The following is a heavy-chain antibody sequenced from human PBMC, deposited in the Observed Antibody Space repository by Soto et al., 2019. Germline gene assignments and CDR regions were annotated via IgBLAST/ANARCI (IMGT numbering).Heavy chain of an antibody. V-gene: IGHV3-30-3*01. CDR2: ISYDGSNK. CDR3: ASSSPPRSYFDY. CDR1: GFTFSSYA. J-gene: IGHJ4*02. Sequence: GGSLRLSCAASGFTFSSYAMHWVRQAPGKGLEWVAVISYDGSNKYYADSVKGRFTISRDNSKNTLHLQMNSLRAEDTAVYYCASSSPPRSYFDYWGQGTLVTVSS.